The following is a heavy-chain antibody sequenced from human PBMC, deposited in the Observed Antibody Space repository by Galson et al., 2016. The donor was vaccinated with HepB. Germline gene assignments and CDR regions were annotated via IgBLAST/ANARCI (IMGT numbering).Heavy chain of an antibody. CDR3: AVSSGWRPEFDY. D-gene: IGHD6-19*01. CDR1: GFTFSSYG. V-gene: IGHV3-33*01. J-gene: IGHJ4*02. CDR2: IWYDGSNK. Sequence: SLRLSCAASGFTFSSYGMHWVRQAPGKGLEWVAVIWYDGSNKYYADSVKGRFTISRDNSKNTLYLQMNSLRAEDTAEYYCAVSSGWRPEFDYWGQGTLVTVSS.